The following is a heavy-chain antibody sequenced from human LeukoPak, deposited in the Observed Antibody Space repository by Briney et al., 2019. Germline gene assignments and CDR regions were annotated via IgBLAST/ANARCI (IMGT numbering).Heavy chain of an antibody. D-gene: IGHD3-10*01. CDR3: ARVITMVRGVRFDP. Sequence: SETLSLTCTVSGGSISSYYWSWIRQPPGKGPEWIGYIYYSGSTNYNPSLKSRVTISVDTSKNQFSLKLSSVTAADTAVYYCARVITMVRGVRFDPWGQGTLVTVSS. CDR1: GGSISSYY. CDR2: IYYSGST. V-gene: IGHV4-59*01. J-gene: IGHJ5*02.